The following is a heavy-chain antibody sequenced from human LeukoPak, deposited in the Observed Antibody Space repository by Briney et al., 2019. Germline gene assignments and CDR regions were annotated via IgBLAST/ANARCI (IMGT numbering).Heavy chain of an antibody. CDR1: GGSISSYY. J-gene: IGHJ6*03. CDR2: IYYSGST. Sequence: SETLSLTCTVSGGSISSYYWSWIRQPPGKGLEWIGYIYYSGSTNYNPSLKSRVTISVDTSKNQFSLKLSSVTAADTAVYYCARQSGRYDSSGYYSYYYYYYMDVWGKGTTVTISS. V-gene: IGHV4-59*01. D-gene: IGHD3-22*01. CDR3: ARQSGRYDSSGYYSYYYYYYMDV.